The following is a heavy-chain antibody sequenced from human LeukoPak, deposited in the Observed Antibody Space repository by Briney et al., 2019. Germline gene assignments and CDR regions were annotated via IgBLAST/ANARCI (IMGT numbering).Heavy chain of an antibody. J-gene: IGHJ4*02. CDR2: IYHSGST. CDR3: ARASSAYYDILTGYNYFDY. V-gene: IGHV4-4*02. Sequence: PSGTLSLTCAVSGGSISSSNWWSWVRQPPGKGLEWIGEIYHSGSTNYNPSLKSRVTISVDTSKNQFSLKLSSVTAADTAVYYCARASSAYYDILTGYNYFDYWGQGTLVTVSS. D-gene: IGHD3-9*01. CDR1: GGSISSSNW.